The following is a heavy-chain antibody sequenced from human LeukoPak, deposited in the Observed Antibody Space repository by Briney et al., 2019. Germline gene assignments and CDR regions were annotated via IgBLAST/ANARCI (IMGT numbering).Heavy chain of an antibody. CDR3: ARDHAHYYYGMDV. Sequence: GGSLRLSCAASGFTFSSYGMHWVRQAPGKGLEWVAIISYDGSNKYYADSVKGRFTISRDNSKNTVYLQMNSLRVEDTAVYYCARDHAHYYYGMDVWGQGTTVTVSS. CDR2: ISYDGSNK. V-gene: IGHV3-33*01. J-gene: IGHJ6*02. CDR1: GFTFSSYG.